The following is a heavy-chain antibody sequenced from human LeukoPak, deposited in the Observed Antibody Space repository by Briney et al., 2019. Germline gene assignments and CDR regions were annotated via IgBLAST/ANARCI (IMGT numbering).Heavy chain of an antibody. CDR2: ISGSGGST. D-gene: IGHD4-23*01. V-gene: IGHV3-23*01. CDR1: GFTFSSYS. Sequence: PGGSLRLSCAASGFTFSSYSMNGVRQAPGKGLEWVSAISGSGGSTSYAASVKGRFTISRDNSKNTLYLQMNSLRAEDTAVYYSGSVYGGNGNFFDYWGQGTLVTVSS. CDR3: GSVYGGNGNFFDY. J-gene: IGHJ4*02.